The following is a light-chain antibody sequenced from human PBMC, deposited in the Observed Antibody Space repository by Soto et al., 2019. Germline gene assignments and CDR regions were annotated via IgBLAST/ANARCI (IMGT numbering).Light chain of an antibody. V-gene: IGLV4-69*01. CDR1: SGHSSYI. Sequence: QSVLTQSPSASASLGASVKLTCTLSSGHSSYIIAWHQQQPEKGPRYLMRLNNDGTYTRGDGIPDRFSGSSSGTERYLTISSLQSDDEADYSCQTWCAGSCVFGGGTKVTVL. CDR2: LNNDGTY. CDR3: QTWCAGSCV. J-gene: IGLJ2*01.